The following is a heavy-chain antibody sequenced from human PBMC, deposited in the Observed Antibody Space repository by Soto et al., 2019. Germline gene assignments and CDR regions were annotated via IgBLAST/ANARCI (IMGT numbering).Heavy chain of an antibody. CDR2: ISGGTTT. CDR1: GFSFSSFS. D-gene: IGHD3-10*01. J-gene: IGHJ4*02. V-gene: IGHV3-48*04. CDR3: ARLGDYGSGSY. Sequence: EVHLVESGGDLVQPGGSLRLSCAASGFSFSSFSMNWVRQAPGKGLEWVSYISGGTTTYYADSVKGRFTISRDDAKNSLHLQMNSLQAEDTAVYYCARLGDYGSGSYWGQGTLVTVSS.